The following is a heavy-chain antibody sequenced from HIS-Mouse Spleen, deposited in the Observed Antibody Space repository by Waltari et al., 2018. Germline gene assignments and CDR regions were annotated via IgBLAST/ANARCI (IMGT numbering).Heavy chain of an antibody. V-gene: IGHV1-8*01. Sequence: QVQLVQSGAEVKKPGASVKVSCKASGYTFTSYDINWVRQATGQGLGWMGWMNTNSGKTGYAKKFQGRVTMTRNTSRSTAYMERSSLRSEDTAVYYCARVYYDFWSGYYYWGQGTLVTVSS. CDR3: ARVYYDFWSGYYY. CDR1: GYTFTSYD. D-gene: IGHD3-3*01. J-gene: IGHJ4*02. CDR2: MNTNSGKT.